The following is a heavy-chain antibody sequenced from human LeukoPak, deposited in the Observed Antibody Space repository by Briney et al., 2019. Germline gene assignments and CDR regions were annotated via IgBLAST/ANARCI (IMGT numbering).Heavy chain of an antibody. CDR2: IKQDGSEK. Sequence: PGGSLRLSCAASGFTFSSYWMSWVRQAPGKGLEWVANIKQDGSEKYYVDSVKGRFTISRDNAKNSLYLQMNSLRAEDTAVYYCARLSDYDSSGYLGLDYWGQGTLVTVSS. CDR1: GFTFSSYW. V-gene: IGHV3-7*01. J-gene: IGHJ4*02. CDR3: ARLSDYDSSGYLGLDY. D-gene: IGHD3-22*01.